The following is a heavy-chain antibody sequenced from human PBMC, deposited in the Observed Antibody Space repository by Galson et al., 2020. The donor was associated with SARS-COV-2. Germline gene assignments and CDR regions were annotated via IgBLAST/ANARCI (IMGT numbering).Heavy chain of an antibody. CDR1: GGSISSGGYY. V-gene: IGHV4-31*03. J-gene: IGHJ4*02. Sequence: PSETLSLTCTVSGGSISSGGYYWSWIRQHPGKGLEWIGYIYYSGSTYYNPSLKSRVTISVDTSKNQFSLKLSSVTAADTAVYYCARQRVYCSGGSCYSSIAARDGIDYWGQGTLVTVSS. CDR2: IYYSGST. D-gene: IGHD2-15*01. CDR3: ARQRVYCSGGSCYSSIAARDGIDY.